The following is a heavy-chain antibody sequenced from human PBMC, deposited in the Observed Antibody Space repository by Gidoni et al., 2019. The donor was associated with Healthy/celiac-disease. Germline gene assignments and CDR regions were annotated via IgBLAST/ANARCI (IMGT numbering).Heavy chain of an antibody. CDR3: AKDSHGVTYPGNAFDI. J-gene: IGHJ3*02. D-gene: IGHD3-10*01. CDR2: ISWNSGSI. V-gene: IGHV3-9*01. CDR1: AFTFDDYA. Sequence: EVQLVESGGGLVQPGRSLRLSCAVSAFTFDDYAMHWVRQAPGKGLEWVSGISWNSGSIGYADSVKGRFTISRDNAKNSLYLQMNSLRPEDTALYYCAKDSHGVTYPGNAFDIWGQGTMVTVSS.